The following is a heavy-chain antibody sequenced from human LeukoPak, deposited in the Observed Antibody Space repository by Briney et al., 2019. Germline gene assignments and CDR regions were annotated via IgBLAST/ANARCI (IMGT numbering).Heavy chain of an antibody. CDR2: INPNSGGT. V-gene: IGHV1-2*02. J-gene: IGHJ3*02. CDR3: AKDIGRRFGVVIHRRGAFDI. Sequence: ASVKVSCKPSGGTFSSYAISWVRQAPGQGLEWMGWINPNSGGTNYAQKFQGRVTMTRDTSISTAYMELSRLRSDDTAAYYCAKDIGRRFGVVIHRRGAFDIWGQGTMVTVSS. D-gene: IGHD3-3*01. CDR1: GGTFSSYA.